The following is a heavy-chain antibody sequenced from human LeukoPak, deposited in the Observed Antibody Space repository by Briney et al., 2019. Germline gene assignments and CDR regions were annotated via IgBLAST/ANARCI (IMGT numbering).Heavy chain of an antibody. CDR3: ARWYYDSSGYRYFDY. V-gene: IGHV4-59*01. Sequence: PSETLSLTCTVSGVSISSYYWTCIRQPPGKGLEWIGNIDYSGNTKYNPSLKSRVTISVDTSKNQFSLKLSSVTAADTAVFFCARWYYDSSGYRYFDYWGQGTLVTVSS. J-gene: IGHJ4*02. CDR1: GVSISSYY. CDR2: IDYSGNT. D-gene: IGHD3-22*01.